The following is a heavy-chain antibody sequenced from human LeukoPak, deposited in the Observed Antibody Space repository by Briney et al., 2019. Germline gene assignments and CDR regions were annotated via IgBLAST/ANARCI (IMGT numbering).Heavy chain of an antibody. V-gene: IGHV4-59*01. D-gene: IGHD2-15*01. J-gene: IGHJ4*02. Sequence: PSETPSLTCTVSGGSIRSYYWSWIRQPPGKGLEWIGYIYFSGITNYNPSLKSRVTISIDTSKNQFSLRLSSVTAADTALYYCASDRASAGGFDYWGQGTLVTVSS. CDR2: IYFSGIT. CDR1: GGSIRSYY. CDR3: ASDRASAGGFDY.